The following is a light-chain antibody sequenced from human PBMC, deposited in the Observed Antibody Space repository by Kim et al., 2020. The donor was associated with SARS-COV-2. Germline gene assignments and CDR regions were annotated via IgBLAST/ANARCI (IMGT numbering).Light chain of an antibody. J-gene: IGLJ2*01. Sequence: VSPGQTARITGSGEKLGDKYACWYQQKPGHAPVLVIYQDSKRTSGIPERFSGSNSGNTATLTISGTQAMDEADYYCQAWDSSTVVFGGGTKLTVL. CDR3: QAWDSSTVV. CDR2: QDS. CDR1: KLGDKY. V-gene: IGLV3-1*01.